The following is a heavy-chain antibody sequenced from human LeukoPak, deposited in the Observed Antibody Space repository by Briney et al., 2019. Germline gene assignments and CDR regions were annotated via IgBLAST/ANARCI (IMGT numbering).Heavy chain of an antibody. J-gene: IGHJ4*02. CDR2: ISSSSSYI. Sequence: GGSLRLSCAASGFTFSSYSMNWVRQAPGKGLEWVSSISSSSSYIYYADSVKGRFTIPRDNAKNSLYLQMNSLRAEDTAVYYCASYSSGWYEPDYWGQGTLVTVSS. V-gene: IGHV3-21*01. CDR1: GFTFSSYS. D-gene: IGHD6-19*01. CDR3: ASYSSGWYEPDY.